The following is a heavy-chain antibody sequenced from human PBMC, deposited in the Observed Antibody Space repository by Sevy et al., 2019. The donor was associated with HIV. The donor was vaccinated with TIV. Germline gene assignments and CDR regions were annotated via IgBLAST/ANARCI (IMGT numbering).Heavy chain of an antibody. CDR3: TTDTSTGYFDWLLDFDY. J-gene: IGHJ4*02. Sequence: VGSLRLSCAASGFTFSSAWMSWVRQAPGKGLEWVGRIQSKTDGGTTDYAASVKGRFTISRDDSVNTLYLQMNSLTTHDTAVYYCTTDTSTGYFDWLLDFDYWGQGTLVTVSS. CDR2: IQSKTDGGTT. CDR1: GFTFSSAW. D-gene: IGHD3-9*01. V-gene: IGHV3-15*01.